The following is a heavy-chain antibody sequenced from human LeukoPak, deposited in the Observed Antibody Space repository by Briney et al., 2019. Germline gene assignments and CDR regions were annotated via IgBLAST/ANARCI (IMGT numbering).Heavy chain of an antibody. CDR3: AKDGSYYDILTGYDY. CDR1: GFTFSSYA. CDR2: ISGSGGST. D-gene: IGHD3-9*01. V-gene: IGHV3-23*01. J-gene: IGHJ4*02. Sequence: SGGSLRLSCAASGFTFSSYAMSWVRQAPGKGLEWVSDISGSGGSTYYADSVKGRFTISRDNSKNTLYLQMNSLRAEDTAVYYCAKDGSYYDILTGYDYWGQGTLVTVSS.